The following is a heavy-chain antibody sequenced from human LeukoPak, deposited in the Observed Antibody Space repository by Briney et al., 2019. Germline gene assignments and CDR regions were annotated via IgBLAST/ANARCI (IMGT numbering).Heavy chain of an antibody. CDR2: INHSGST. Sequence: SETLSLTCAVYGGSFSGYYWSWIRQPPGKGLEWIGEINHSGSTNYNPSLKSRVTISVDTSKNQFSLKLSSVTAADTAVYYCARIVVSVSFDPWGQGTLVTVSS. CDR1: GGSFSGYY. CDR3: ARIVVSVSFDP. V-gene: IGHV4-34*01. J-gene: IGHJ5*02. D-gene: IGHD3-22*01.